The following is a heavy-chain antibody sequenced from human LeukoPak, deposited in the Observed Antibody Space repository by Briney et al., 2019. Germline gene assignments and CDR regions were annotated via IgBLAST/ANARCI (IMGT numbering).Heavy chain of an antibody. J-gene: IGHJ4*02. CDR1: GFTFSDYY. CDR2: ISSSGSTI. V-gene: IGHV3-11*01. Sequence: PGGSLRLSCAASGFTFSDYYMSWIRQAPGKGLEWVPYISSSGSTIYYVDSVKGRFTISRDNSKNTLYLQMNSLRAEDTAVYYCARAKGGSGSYKSYFDYWGQGTLVTVSS. D-gene: IGHD3-10*01. CDR3: ARAKGGSGSYKSYFDY.